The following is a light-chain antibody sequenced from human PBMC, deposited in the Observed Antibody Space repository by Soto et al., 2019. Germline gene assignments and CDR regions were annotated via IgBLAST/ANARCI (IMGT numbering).Light chain of an antibody. Sequence: EIVLTQSPGTLSLSPGERATLSCRASQSVSSSYLAWYQQKPGQAPRLLFYGASSRATGIPDRFSGSGSGTDFTLTISRLEPEDFAVYYCQQYGSSQGLTFGGGTKVDIK. CDR2: GAS. CDR1: QSVSSSY. V-gene: IGKV3-20*01. CDR3: QQYGSSQGLT. J-gene: IGKJ4*01.